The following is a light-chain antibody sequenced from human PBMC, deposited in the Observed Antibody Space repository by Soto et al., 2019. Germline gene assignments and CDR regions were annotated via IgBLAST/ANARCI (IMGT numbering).Light chain of an antibody. J-gene: IGKJ5*01. CDR3: QQYGSSRPIT. V-gene: IGKV3-20*01. CDR1: QSVSSSY. CDR2: GAS. Sequence: EMVLTQSPGTLSLSPGGRATLSGRASQSVSSSYLAWYQQKPGQAPRLLIYGASSRATGIPDRFSGSGSGTDFTLTISRLEPEDFAVYYCQQYGSSRPITFGQGTRLEIK.